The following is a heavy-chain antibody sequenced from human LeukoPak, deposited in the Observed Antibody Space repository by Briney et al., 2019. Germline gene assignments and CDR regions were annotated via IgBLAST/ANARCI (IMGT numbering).Heavy chain of an antibody. J-gene: IGHJ4*02. D-gene: IGHD3-3*01. CDR2: INPNSGGT. CDR1: GYTFTSYY. V-gene: IGHV1-2*06. CDR3: ARPFEYDFWSGYYQYYFDY. Sequence: ASVKVSCKASGYTFTSYYMHWVRQAPGQGLEWMGRINPNSGGTNYAQKFQGRVTMTRDTSISTAYMELSRLRSDDTAVYYCARPFEYDFWSGYYQYYFDYWGQGTLVTVSS.